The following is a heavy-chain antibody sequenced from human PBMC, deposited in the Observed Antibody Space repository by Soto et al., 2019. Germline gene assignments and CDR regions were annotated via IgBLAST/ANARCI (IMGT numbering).Heavy chain of an antibody. J-gene: IGHJ5*02. CDR1: GDSVSSNSAA. CDR3: ARDAACTNGVCYWWFDP. Sequence: SQTLSLTCAISGDSVSSNSAAWNWIRQSPSRGLEWLGRTYYRSKWYNDYAVSVKSRITINPDTSKNQFSLQLNSVTPEDTAVYYCARDAACTNGVCYWWFDPWGQGTLVTVSS. D-gene: IGHD2-8*01. V-gene: IGHV6-1*01. CDR2: TYYRSKWYN.